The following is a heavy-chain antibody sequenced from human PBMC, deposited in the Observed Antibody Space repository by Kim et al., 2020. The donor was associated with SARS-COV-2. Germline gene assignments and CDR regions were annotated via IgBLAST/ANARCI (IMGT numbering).Heavy chain of an antibody. Sequence: ASVKVSCKASGYTFTGYYMHWVRQAPGQGLEWMGWINPNSGGTNYAQKFQGWVTMTRDTSISTAYMELSRLRSDDTAVYYCARDRRSSSWTQAWYFDLWGRGTLVTVSS. V-gene: IGHV1-2*04. D-gene: IGHD6-13*01. J-gene: IGHJ2*01. CDR1: GYTFTGYY. CDR2: INPNSGGT. CDR3: ARDRRSSSWTQAWYFDL.